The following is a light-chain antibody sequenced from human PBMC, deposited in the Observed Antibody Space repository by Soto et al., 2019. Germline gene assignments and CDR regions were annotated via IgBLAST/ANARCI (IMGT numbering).Light chain of an antibody. CDR3: SSYTSSSTWV. CDR2: DVS. J-gene: IGLJ3*02. Sequence: QSVLTQPASVSGSPGQSITISCTGTSSDVGAYNYVSRYQQHPGEAPKLMIYDVSNRPSGVSNRFSGSKSGNTASLTISGLQTEDEADYYCSSYTSSSTWVFGGGTKLTVL. CDR1: SSDVGAYNY. V-gene: IGLV2-14*03.